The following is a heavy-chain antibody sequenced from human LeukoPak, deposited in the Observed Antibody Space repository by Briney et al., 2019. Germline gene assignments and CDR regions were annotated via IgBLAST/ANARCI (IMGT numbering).Heavy chain of an antibody. J-gene: IGHJ1*01. Sequence: SETLSLTCTVSGASISSSYCTWIRQPAGEGLEWIGRIPTGGSTTYNPSFKSRVTMSLDTSKNQFSLNLTSVTAADTAVYYCARDQTYYVSSGYYYVTYFQHWGQGILVTVSS. CDR2: IPTGGST. CDR1: GASISSSY. D-gene: IGHD3-22*01. CDR3: ARDQTYYVSSGYYYVTYFQH. V-gene: IGHV4-4*07.